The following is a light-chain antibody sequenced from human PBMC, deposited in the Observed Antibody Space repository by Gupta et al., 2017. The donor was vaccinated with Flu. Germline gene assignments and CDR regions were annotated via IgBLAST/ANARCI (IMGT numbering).Light chain of an antibody. CDR2: KAS. Sequence: DIHLTESPSTLSASVGDRVTITCRASQSISTWLAWHQHKPGKALNLLISKASTLESWVPSRFSGSGSGTEFTLTISSLQPDDFATYYCQQYHTHGTFGQGTKVEIK. V-gene: IGKV1-5*03. CDR3: QQYHTHGT. J-gene: IGKJ1*01. CDR1: QSISTW.